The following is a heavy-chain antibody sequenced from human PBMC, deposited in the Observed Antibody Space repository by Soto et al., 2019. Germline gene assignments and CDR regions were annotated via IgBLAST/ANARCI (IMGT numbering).Heavy chain of an antibody. V-gene: IGHV4-34*01. CDR1: GGSFSGYY. CDR3: ARGQDYRFVVTNWTKRGNWFDP. D-gene: IGHD2-21*02. CDR2: INHSGST. J-gene: IGHJ5*02. Sequence: SETLSLTCAVYGGSFSGYYWSWIRQPPGKGLEWIGEINHSGSTNYNPSLKSRVTISVDTSKNQFSLKLSSVTAADTAVYYCARGQDYRFVVTNWTKRGNWFDPWGQGTLVTVSS.